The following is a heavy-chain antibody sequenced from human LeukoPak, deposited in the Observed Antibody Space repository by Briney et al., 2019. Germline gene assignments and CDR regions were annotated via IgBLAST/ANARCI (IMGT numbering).Heavy chain of an antibody. CDR2: INHSGST. Sequence: SETLSLTCAVYGGSFSGYYWSWIRQPPGKGLEWIGEINHSGSTNYNPSLKGRVTISVDTSKNQFSLRLSSVTAADTAVYYCARVLEGSSGQHWYFDLWGRGTLVTVSS. J-gene: IGHJ2*01. D-gene: IGHD6-19*01. CDR3: ARVLEGSSGQHWYFDL. CDR1: GGSFSGYY. V-gene: IGHV4-34*01.